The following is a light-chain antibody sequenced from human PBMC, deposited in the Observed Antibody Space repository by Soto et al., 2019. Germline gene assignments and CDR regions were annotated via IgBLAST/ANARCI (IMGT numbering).Light chain of an antibody. CDR1: QSVSSSH. Sequence: EIVLTQSPGTLSLSPGERATLSCRASQSVSSSHLAWYQQKPGQAPRLLIYGASTRATGIPDRFSGRGSGKDYTLTISRREPEDFAVDYCQQYGTSPTWTFGQGTKVEIK. J-gene: IGKJ1*01. V-gene: IGKV3-20*01. CDR2: GAS. CDR3: QQYGTSPTWT.